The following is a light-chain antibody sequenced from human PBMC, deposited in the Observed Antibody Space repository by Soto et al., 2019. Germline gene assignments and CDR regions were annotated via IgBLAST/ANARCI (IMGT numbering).Light chain of an antibody. CDR3: QEYNSYSWT. CDR1: QNISTY. V-gene: IGKV1-39*01. J-gene: IGKJ1*01. CDR2: AAS. Sequence: DIQMTQSPSSLSASVGDRITITCRASQNISTYLNWYQQKPGKAPNLLIYAASSLHSGVPSRFSGSGSGTEFTLTISSLQPDDCATYYCQEYNSYSWTFGQGTKVEIK.